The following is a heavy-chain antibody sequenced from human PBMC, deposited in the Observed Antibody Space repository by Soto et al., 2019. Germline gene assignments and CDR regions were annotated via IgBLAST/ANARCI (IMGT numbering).Heavy chain of an antibody. J-gene: IGHJ5*02. V-gene: IGHV3-7*03. CDR2: IKQDGSEK. CDR1: GFTFSSYW. Sequence: EVQLVESGGGLVQPGGSLRLSCAASGFTFSSYWMSWVRQAPGKGLEWVANIKQDGSEKYYVDSVKGRFTISRDNAKNSLYLQMNSLRAEDTAVYYCASRIAAACTDGWFDPWGQGTLVTVSS. CDR3: ASRIAAACTDGWFDP. D-gene: IGHD6-13*01.